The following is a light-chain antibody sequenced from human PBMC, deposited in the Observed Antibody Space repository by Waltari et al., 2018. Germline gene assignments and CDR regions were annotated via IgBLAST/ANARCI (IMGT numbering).Light chain of an antibody. Sequence: RTSRCVQSTSLACYPQQPRQAPRLLMYATSTRPACVPDRVSGSGSGTDYTLTIDTLDPDDSAVYFCQQFGGAPMYTFGQGTRLDI. V-gene: IGKV3-20*01. CDR1: RCVQSTS. CDR3: QQFGGAPMYT. CDR2: ATS. J-gene: IGKJ2*01.